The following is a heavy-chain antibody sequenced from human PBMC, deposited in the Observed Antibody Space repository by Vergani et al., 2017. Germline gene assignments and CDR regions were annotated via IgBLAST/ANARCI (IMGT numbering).Heavy chain of an antibody. D-gene: IGHD1-1*01. J-gene: IGHJ5*02. CDR3: ARETGTTRGDWFDP. Sequence: QVQLVQSGAEVKKPGASVKVSCKASGYTFTSSGISWVRQALGQGLEGMGWISAYNGNTNYAQKLQGRVTMPTDTSTSTAYMGLMSLRSDDTAVYYCARETGTTRGDWFDPWGQGTLVTVSS. CDR1: GYTFTSSG. CDR2: ISAYNGNT. V-gene: IGHV1-18*01.